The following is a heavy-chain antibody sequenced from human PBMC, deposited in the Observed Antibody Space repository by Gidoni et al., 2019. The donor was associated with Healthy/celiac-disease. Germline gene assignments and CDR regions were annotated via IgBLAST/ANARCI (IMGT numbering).Heavy chain of an antibody. J-gene: IGHJ4*02. CDR2: IYSGGST. V-gene: IGHV3-66*02. CDR1: GFTVSSNY. Sequence: EVQLVESGGGLVQPGGSLRLSCAASGFTVSSNYMSWVRQAPGKGLEWVSVIYSGGSTYYADSVKGRFTISRDNSKNTLYLQMNSLRAEDTAVYYCARVIPHTEIDYWGQGTLVTVSS. CDR3: ARVIPHTEIDY. D-gene: IGHD5-18*01.